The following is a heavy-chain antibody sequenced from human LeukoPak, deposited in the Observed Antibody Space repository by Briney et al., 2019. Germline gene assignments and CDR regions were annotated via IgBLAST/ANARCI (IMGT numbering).Heavy chain of an antibody. CDR1: GYTFTDYY. CDR3: AILSDGAYCGGDCFYLDY. Sequence: GATVKISCKASGYTFTDYYMHWVQQAPGKGLEWMGRVDPEDGETIYAEKFQGRVTITADTSTDTAYMELSSLRSEDTAVYYCAILSDGAYCGGDCFYLDYWGQGTLVTVSS. D-gene: IGHD2-21*02. J-gene: IGHJ4*02. CDR2: VDPEDGET. V-gene: IGHV1-69-2*01.